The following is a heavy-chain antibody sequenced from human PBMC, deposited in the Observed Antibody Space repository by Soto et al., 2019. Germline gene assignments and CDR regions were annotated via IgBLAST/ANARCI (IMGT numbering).Heavy chain of an antibody. J-gene: IGHJ5*02. CDR2: ISHTGST. D-gene: IGHD3-10*01. CDR3: ARAVARYFGTWFDP. V-gene: IGHV4-30-2*01. Sequence: QLQLQESGSGLVKPSQTLSLTCAVSGGSITSGNSYSWSWIRQPPGKGLEWIGSISHTGSTSYNPSLKSRLTMSVDKSKNQFSLRLSSVTAADMAVYYCARAVARYFGTWFDPWGQGILVTVSS. CDR1: GGSITSGNSYS.